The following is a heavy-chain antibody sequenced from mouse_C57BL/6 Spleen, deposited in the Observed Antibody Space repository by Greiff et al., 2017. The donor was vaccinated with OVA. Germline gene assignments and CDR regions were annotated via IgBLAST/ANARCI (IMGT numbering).Heavy chain of an antibody. J-gene: IGHJ3*01. Sequence: VKVVESGPGLVAPSQSLSITCTVSGFSLTSYGVSWVRQPPGKGLEWLGVIWGDGSTNYHSALISRLSISKDNSKSQVFLKLNSLQTDDTATYYCAKPIYYDYDGGFAYWGQGTLVTVSA. CDR1: GFSLTSYG. D-gene: IGHD2-4*01. CDR3: AKPIYYDYDGGFAY. CDR2: IWGDGST. V-gene: IGHV2-3*01.